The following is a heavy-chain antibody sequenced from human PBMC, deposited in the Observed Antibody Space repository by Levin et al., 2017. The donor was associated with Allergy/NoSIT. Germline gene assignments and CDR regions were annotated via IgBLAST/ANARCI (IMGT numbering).Heavy chain of an antibody. V-gene: IGHV3-53*01. CDR2: IYSGGST. J-gene: IGHJ2*01. CDR3: ARAKLEGRAAAGTRYFDL. Sequence: RGESLKISCAASGFTVSSNYMSWVRQAPGKGLEWVSVIYSGGSTYYADSVKGRFTISRDNSKNTLYLQMNSLRAEDTAVYYCARAKLEGRAAAGTRYFDLWGRGTLVTVSS. CDR1: GFTVSSNY. D-gene: IGHD6-13*01.